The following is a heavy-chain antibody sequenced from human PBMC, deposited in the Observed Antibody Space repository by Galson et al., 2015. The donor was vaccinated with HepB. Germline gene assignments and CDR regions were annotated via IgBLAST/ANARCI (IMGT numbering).Heavy chain of an antibody. V-gene: IGHV1-18*01. CDR1: GYTFTSSG. D-gene: IGHD5-18*01. Sequence: SVKVSCKASGYTFTSSGITWVRQAPGQGPEWMGWISGYNGNTNYAQKLQGRVSMTTDTSTSTAYMELRRLNSDDTAVYYCARVRGYSYAFDIWGQGTMVTVSS. J-gene: IGHJ3*02. CDR2: ISGYNGNT. CDR3: ARVRGYSYAFDI.